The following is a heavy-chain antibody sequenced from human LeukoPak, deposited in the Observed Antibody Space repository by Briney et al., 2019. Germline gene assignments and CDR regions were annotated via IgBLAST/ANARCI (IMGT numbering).Heavy chain of an antibody. CDR2: INPSGGST. J-gene: IGHJ4*02. V-gene: IGHV1-46*01. CDR1: GYTFTSYY. D-gene: IGHD3-3*01. Sequence: ASVNVSCSASGYTFTSYYMHWVRQAPGQGLEWMGIINPSGGSTSYAQKFQGRVTMTRDTSTSTVYMELSSLRSEDTAVYYCARENPAGYYDFWSGSYYFDYWGQGTLVTVSS. CDR3: ARENPAGYYDFWSGSYYFDY.